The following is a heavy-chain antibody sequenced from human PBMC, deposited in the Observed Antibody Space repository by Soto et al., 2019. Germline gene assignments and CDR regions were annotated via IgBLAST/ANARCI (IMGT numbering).Heavy chain of an antibody. J-gene: IGHJ4*02. CDR2: ISWNSDTI. CDR3: AKDPYGTSSPRPHYFHH. Sequence: EVQLVESGGGLVQPGRSLRLSCAASGFTFDDYAMQWVRQAPGKGLEWVSGISWNSDTIGYADSVKGRFTISRDNAKNSLYLQMNSLRAEDTALYYCAKDPYGTSSPRPHYFHHWGQGTLVTVSS. CDR1: GFTFDDYA. D-gene: IGHD6-6*01. V-gene: IGHV3-9*01.